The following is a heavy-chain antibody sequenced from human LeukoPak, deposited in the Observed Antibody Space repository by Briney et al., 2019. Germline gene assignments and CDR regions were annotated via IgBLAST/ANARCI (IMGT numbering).Heavy chain of an antibody. D-gene: IGHD3-3*01. Sequence: SETLSLTCAAYGGSFSGYYWSWIRQPPGKGLEWIGEINHSGSTNYNPSLKSRVTISVDTSKNQFSLKLSSVTAADTAVYYCARSPYYDFWSGYYTHAFDIWGQGTMVTVSS. CDR3: ARSPYYDFWSGYYTHAFDI. J-gene: IGHJ3*02. V-gene: IGHV4-34*01. CDR1: GGSFSGYY. CDR2: INHSGST.